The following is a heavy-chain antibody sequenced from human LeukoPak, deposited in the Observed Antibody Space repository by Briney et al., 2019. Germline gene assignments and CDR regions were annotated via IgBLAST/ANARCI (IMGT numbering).Heavy chain of an antibody. J-gene: IGHJ2*01. D-gene: IGHD2-21*02. Sequence: PGRSLRLSCAASGFTFSSYGMHWVRQAPGKGLEWVAVISYDGSNKYYADSVKGRFTISRDNSKNTLYLQMNSLRAEDTAVYYCAKDRAYCGGDCYESYWYFDLWGRGTLVTVSS. CDR3: AKDRAYCGGDCYESYWYFDL. CDR1: GFTFSSYG. V-gene: IGHV3-30*18. CDR2: ISYDGSNK.